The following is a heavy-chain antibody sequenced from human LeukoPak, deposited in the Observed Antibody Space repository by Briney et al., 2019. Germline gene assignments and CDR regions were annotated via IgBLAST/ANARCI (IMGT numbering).Heavy chain of an antibody. Sequence: PGGSLRLSCAASGFTFSSYAMHWVRQAPGKGLEWVAVISYDGSNKYYADSVKGRFTISRDNSKNTLYLQMNSLRAEDTAVYYCAREIQRDFDYWGQGTLVTVSS. CDR1: GFTFSSYA. CDR3: AREIQRDFDY. V-gene: IGHV3-30-3*01. D-gene: IGHD1-1*01. J-gene: IGHJ4*02. CDR2: ISYDGSNK.